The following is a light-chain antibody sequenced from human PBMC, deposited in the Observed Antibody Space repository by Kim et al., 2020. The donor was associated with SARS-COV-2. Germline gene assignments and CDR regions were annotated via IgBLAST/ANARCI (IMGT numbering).Light chain of an antibody. V-gene: IGLV3-9*01. Sequence: SYELTQPLSVSVALGQTATITCEGNNIGSKDVHWYQQKPGQAPMLVIYRDSNRPSGIPERFSGSNSGNTATLTISRAQAGDEADYYCQVWDSSTFVVFGGGTQLTVL. J-gene: IGLJ2*01. CDR1: NIGSKD. CDR3: QVWDSSTFVV. CDR2: RDS.